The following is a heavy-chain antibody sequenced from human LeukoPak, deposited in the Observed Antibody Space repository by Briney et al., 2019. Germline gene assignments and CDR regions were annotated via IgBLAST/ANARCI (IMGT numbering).Heavy chain of an antibody. CDR3: ARAAGEMATIRY. CDR2: ISSSSSYI. CDR1: GFTFSSYS. V-gene: IGHV3-21*01. D-gene: IGHD5-24*01. J-gene: IGHJ4*02. Sequence: GGSLRLSCAASGFTFSSYSMNWVRQAPGKGLEWVSSISSSSSYIYYADSVKGRFTISRDNAKNSLYLQMNSLRAEDTAVYYCARAAGEMATIRYWGQGTLVTASS.